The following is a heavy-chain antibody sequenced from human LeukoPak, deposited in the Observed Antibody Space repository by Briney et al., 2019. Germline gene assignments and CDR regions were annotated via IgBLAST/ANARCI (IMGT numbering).Heavy chain of an antibody. CDR1: GYSFTSYW. CDR3: ARIGEFWSGYYHFDY. Sequence: GESLKISCKGSGYSFTSYWISWVRQMPGKGLEWMGRIDPSDSYTNYSPSFQGHVTISADKSISAAYLQWSSLKASDTAMYYCARIGEFWSGYYHFDYWGQGTLVTVSS. CDR2: IDPSDSYT. V-gene: IGHV5-10-1*01. D-gene: IGHD3-3*01. J-gene: IGHJ4*02.